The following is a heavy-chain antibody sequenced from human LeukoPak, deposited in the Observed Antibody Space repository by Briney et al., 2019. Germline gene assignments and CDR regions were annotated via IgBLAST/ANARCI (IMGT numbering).Heavy chain of an antibody. CDR2: IYSGGST. V-gene: IGHV3-53*01. J-gene: IGHJ4*01. Sequence: GGSLRLSCAASGFTVSSNYMSWVRQAPGKGLEWVSVIYSGGSTYYADSVKGRFTISRDNSKNTLYLQMNSLRAEDTAVYYCARWEGSRWPHFDNWGHGTLVSVSS. CDR1: GFTVSSNY. D-gene: IGHD6-13*01. CDR3: ARWEGSRWPHFDN.